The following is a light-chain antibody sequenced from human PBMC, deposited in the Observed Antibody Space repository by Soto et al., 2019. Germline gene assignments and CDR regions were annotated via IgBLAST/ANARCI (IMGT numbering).Light chain of an antibody. CDR2: EVS. CDR1: SSDVGGYNY. Sequence: QSVLTQPPSASGSPGQSVTISCTGTSSDVGGYNYVSWYQQHPGKAPKLMIYEVSKRPSGVPDRFSGSKSGNTASLTVSRLQAEDEDDYYCSSYAGSTNVFGTGTKVTVL. J-gene: IGLJ1*01. CDR3: SSYAGSTNV. V-gene: IGLV2-8*01.